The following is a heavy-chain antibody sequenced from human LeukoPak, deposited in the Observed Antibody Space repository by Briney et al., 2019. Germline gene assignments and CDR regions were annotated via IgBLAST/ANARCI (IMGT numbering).Heavy chain of an antibody. V-gene: IGHV3-23*01. D-gene: IGHD5-12*01. CDR1: GFTFSSYA. Sequence: GGSLRLSCAASGFTFSSYAMSWVRQAPGKGLGWVSVISGSGDSTYYADSVKGRFTISRDDSKNTLYLQMNSLRAEDTAVYFCARDDSDIVATTKAFDFWGQGTLVTVSS. J-gene: IGHJ4*02. CDR3: ARDDSDIVATTKAFDF. CDR2: ISGSGDST.